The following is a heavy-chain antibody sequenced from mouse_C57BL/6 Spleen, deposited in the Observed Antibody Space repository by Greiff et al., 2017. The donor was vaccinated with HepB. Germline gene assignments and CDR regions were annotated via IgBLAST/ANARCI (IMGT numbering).Heavy chain of an antibody. D-gene: IGHD2-4*01. Sequence: EVKLMESGPELVKPGASVKIPCKASGYTFTDYNMDWVKQSHGKSLEWIGDINPNNGGTIYNQKFKGKATLTVDKSSSTAYMELRSLTSEDTAVYYCARYDYDYDGAFDYWGQGTTLTVSS. CDR3: ARYDYDYDGAFDY. J-gene: IGHJ2*01. CDR1: GYTFTDYN. V-gene: IGHV1-18*01. CDR2: INPNNGGT.